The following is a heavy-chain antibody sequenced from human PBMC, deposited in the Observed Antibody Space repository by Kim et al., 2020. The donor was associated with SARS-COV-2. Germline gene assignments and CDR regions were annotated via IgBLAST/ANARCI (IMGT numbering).Heavy chain of an antibody. Sequence: SVKVSCKASGGTFSSYAISWVRQAPGQGLEWMGGIIPIFGTANYAQKFQGRVTITADESTSTAYMELSSLRSEDTAVYYCARRAPSSRYGGYGGSFDYWGQGTLVTVSS. CDR2: IIPIFGTA. CDR1: GGTFSSYA. D-gene: IGHD5-12*01. V-gene: IGHV1-69*13. J-gene: IGHJ4*02. CDR3: ARRAPSSRYGGYGGSFDY.